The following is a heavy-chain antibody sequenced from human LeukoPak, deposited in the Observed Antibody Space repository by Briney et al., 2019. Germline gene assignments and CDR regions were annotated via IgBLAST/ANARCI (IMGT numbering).Heavy chain of an antibody. CDR2: IYYSGST. J-gene: IGHJ4*02. CDR1: GGSISSSSYY. Sequence: SETLSLTCTVSGGSISSSSYYWGWIRQPPGKGLEWIGSIYYSGSTYYNPSLKSRVTISVDTSKNQFSLKLSSVTAADTAVYYCARLWGFDYWGQGTLVTASS. V-gene: IGHV4-39*01. CDR3: ARLWGFDY. D-gene: IGHD7-27*01.